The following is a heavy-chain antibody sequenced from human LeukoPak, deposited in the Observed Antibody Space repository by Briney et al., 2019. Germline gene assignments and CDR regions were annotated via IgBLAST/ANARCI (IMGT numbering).Heavy chain of an antibody. CDR1: GGSSRSGDYF. Sequence: SETLSLTCAVSGGSSRSGDYFWSWIRQPPGKGLEWIGHIHYSGNTYYNPSLKSRVSISVDTSKNQFSLKLSSVTAADTAVYYCARENNDYGGKKAFDFWGQGTLVTVSS. D-gene: IGHD4-23*01. CDR3: ARENNDYGGKKAFDF. V-gene: IGHV4-30-4*01. CDR2: IHYSGNT. J-gene: IGHJ4*02.